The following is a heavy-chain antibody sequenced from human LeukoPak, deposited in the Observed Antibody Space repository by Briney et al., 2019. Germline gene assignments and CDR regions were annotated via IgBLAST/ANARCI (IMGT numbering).Heavy chain of an antibody. V-gene: IGHV4-4*07. CDR2: IYTSGST. J-gene: IGHJ2*01. CDR3: ARDSGYSYGHLYWYFDL. CDR1: GGSISSYY. Sequence: SETLSLTCTVSGGSISSYYWSWIRQPAGKGLEWIGRIYTSGSTNYNPSLKSRVTMSVDTTKNQFSMKLSSVTAADTAVDYCARDSGYSYGHLYWYFDLWGRGTLVTVSS. D-gene: IGHD5-18*01.